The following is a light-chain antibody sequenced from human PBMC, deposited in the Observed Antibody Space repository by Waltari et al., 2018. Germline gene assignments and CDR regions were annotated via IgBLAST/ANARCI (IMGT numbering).Light chain of an antibody. J-gene: IGKJ1*01. CDR2: RAS. CDR3: QQGYNYPRT. V-gene: IGKV1-6*01. Sequence: IQMTQSPSSLSASVADTVTITCQASQGIGNNLNWYQQKPGKAPKLLIYRASSFQSGIPSRFSGSGSGTDFTLTITSLQPEDFATYYCQQGYNYPRTFGQGTKVEIK. CDR1: QGIGNN.